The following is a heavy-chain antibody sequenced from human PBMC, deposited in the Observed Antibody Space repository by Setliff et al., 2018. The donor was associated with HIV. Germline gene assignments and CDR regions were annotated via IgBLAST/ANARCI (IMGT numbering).Heavy chain of an antibody. CDR2: SRNKANSYST. D-gene: IGHD3-16*01. CDR3: TRELAFGRVLAINWFDP. Sequence: PGGSLRLSCAASGFTFSDHYMDWVRQAPGKGLEWVGRSRNKANSYSTDYAASVKGRFTISRDVSKNSLFPQMNSLKTEDTAVYYCTRELAFGRVLAINWFDPWGQGTLVTVSS. J-gene: IGHJ5*02. V-gene: IGHV3-72*01. CDR1: GFTFSDHY.